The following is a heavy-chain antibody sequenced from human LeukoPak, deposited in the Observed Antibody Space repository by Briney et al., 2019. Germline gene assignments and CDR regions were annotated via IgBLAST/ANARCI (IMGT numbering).Heavy chain of an antibody. V-gene: IGHV3-11*04. CDR2: ISSSSSTI. J-gene: IGHJ4*02. CDR1: GFTFSDYY. Sequence: GGSLRLSCAASGFTFSDYYMSWIRQAPGKGLEWVSYISSSSSTIYYADSVKGRFTISRDNAKNSLYLQMNSLRAEDTAVYYCARGAVVVPAVTLFDYWGQGTLVTVSS. D-gene: IGHD2-2*01. CDR3: ARGAVVVPAVTLFDY.